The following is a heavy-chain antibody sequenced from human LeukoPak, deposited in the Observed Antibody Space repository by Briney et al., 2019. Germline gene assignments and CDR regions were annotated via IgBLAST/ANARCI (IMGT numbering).Heavy chain of an antibody. J-gene: IGHJ4*02. CDR1: GFTFSSYS. CDR3: ARDKGDCSSTSCYWGSDY. Sequence: GGSLRLSCAASGFTFSSYSMNWVRQAPGKGLEWVSSISSSSSYIYYADSVKGRFTISRDNAKNSLYLQMNSLRAEDTAVYYCARDKGDCSSTSCYWGSDYWGQGTLVAVSS. D-gene: IGHD2-2*01. CDR2: ISSSSSYI. V-gene: IGHV3-21*01.